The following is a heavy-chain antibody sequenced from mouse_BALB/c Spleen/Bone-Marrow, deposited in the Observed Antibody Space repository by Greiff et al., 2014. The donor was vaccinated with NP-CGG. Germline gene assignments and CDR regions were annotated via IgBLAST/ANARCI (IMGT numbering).Heavy chain of an antibody. CDR2: IWGDGST. CDR1: GFSLTGYG. V-gene: IGHV2-6-7*01. CDR3: ARDSFLITRALDY. D-gene: IGHD2-4*01. J-gene: IGHJ4*01. Sequence: QVQLQQSGPGLVAPSQSLSITCTVSGFSLTGYGVSWARQPPGKGLEWLGMIWGDGSTDYNSALKSRLSITKDNSKSQVFLKMSSLQTDDTARYYCARDSFLITRALDYWGQGTSVTVSS.